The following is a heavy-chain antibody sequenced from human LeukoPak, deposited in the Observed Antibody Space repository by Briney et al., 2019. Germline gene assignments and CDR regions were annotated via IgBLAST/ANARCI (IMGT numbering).Heavy chain of an antibody. J-gene: IGHJ3*02. V-gene: IGHV1-2*04. Sequence: ASVKVSCKASGYTFTSYYIHWVRQAPGQGLEWMGCINPNSGGTNCAQKFQGWVTMTRDTSVSTAYMDLSRLRSNDTAVYYCARDMGNFGGNSVDAFDIWGQGTMVTVSP. D-gene: IGHD4-23*01. CDR2: INPNSGGT. CDR1: GYTFTSYY. CDR3: ARDMGNFGGNSVDAFDI.